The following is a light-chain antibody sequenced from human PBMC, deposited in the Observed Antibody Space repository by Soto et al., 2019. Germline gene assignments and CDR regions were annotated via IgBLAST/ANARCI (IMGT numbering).Light chain of an antibody. J-gene: IGKJ1*01. CDR2: GAS. CDR3: QQYGSPGT. Sequence: EIVMKLSPGTLPLSPGERATLSRRASQSVSNNYLAWYQPTPGQAPRLLIYGASNRATGIPDRFSGSGSGTDSTLTISRLEPEDFAVYYCQQYGSPGTFGQGTKVDIK. V-gene: IGKV3-20*01. CDR1: QSVSNNY.